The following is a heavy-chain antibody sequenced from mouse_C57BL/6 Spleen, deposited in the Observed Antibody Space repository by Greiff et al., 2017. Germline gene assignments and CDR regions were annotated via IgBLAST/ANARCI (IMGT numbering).Heavy chain of an antibody. CDR3: ARVLGYDVGETWFAN. J-gene: IGHJ3*01. V-gene: IGHV3-6*01. CDR2: ISYDGSN. CDR1: GYSITSGYY. D-gene: IGHD2-2*01. Sequence: EVKLQESGPGLVKPSQSLSLTCSVTGYSITSGYYWNWIRQFPGNKLEWMGYISYDGSNNYNPSLKNRISITRDTSQNQFFLELNSVTTEDTATYYCARVLGYDVGETWFANWGQETLVTVSA.